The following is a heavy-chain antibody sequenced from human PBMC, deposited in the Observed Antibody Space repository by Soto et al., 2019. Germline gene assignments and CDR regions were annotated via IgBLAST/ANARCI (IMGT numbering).Heavy chain of an antibody. J-gene: IGHJ3*02. D-gene: IGHD1-20*01. Sequence: SETLSLTCAVYGGSFSGYYWTWIRQPPGTGLEWIGEINHSGSTNYNPSLKSRVTISVDTSKNQFSLKLTSVTAADTAVYYCARDRGPAYGNNYDAFDIWGPGIMVTVSS. CDR2: INHSGST. CDR3: ARDRGPAYGNNYDAFDI. V-gene: IGHV4-34*01. CDR1: GGSFSGYY.